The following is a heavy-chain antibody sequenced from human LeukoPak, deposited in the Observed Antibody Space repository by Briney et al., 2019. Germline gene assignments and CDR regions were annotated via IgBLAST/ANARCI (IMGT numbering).Heavy chain of an antibody. CDR2: IYSGGAT. D-gene: IGHD3-22*01. Sequence: PGGSLRLSCAASGLTVSNQFMDWVRQAPGKGLEWVSTIYSGGATYYSDSVRGRFTISRDSSQNTVYLQMNSLRAEDTAVYYCAREGVNYYDSSGYYAVSWGQGTLVTVS. J-gene: IGHJ5*02. V-gene: IGHV3-66*01. CDR3: AREGVNYYDSSGYYAVS. CDR1: GLTVSNQF.